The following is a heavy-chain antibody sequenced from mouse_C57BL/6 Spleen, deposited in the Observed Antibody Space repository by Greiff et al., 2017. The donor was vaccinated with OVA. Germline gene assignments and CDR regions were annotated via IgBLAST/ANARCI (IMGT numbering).Heavy chain of an antibody. Sequence: QVQLKQPGAELVRPGTSVKLSCKASGYTFTSYWMHWVKQRPGQGLEWIGVIDPSDSYTNYNQKFKGKATLTVDTSSSTAYMQLSSLTSEDSAVYYCARSPYYGSSYGGFDYWGQGTTLTVSS. D-gene: IGHD1-1*01. CDR1: GYTFTSYW. J-gene: IGHJ2*01. CDR3: ARSPYYGSSYGGFDY. CDR2: IDPSDSYT. V-gene: IGHV1-59*01.